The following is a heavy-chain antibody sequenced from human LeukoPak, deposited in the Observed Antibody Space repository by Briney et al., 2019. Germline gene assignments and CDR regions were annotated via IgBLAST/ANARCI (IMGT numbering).Heavy chain of an antibody. Sequence: GGSLRLSCAASGFTFSAYYMSLIRQAPGKGLEWVSYISRSGSTIYYADSVKGRFTISRDNAKNSLYLQMNSLRAEDIAVFYCARDSEHDYGDYGVNYWGQGTLVTVSS. D-gene: IGHD4-17*01. J-gene: IGHJ4*02. CDR1: GFTFSAYY. V-gene: IGHV3-11*01. CDR2: ISRSGSTI. CDR3: ARDSEHDYGDYGVNY.